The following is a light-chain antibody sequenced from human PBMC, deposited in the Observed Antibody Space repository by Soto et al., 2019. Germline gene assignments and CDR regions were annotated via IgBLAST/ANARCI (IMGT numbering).Light chain of an antibody. V-gene: IGKV3-20*01. J-gene: IGKJ1*01. CDR2: GAS. CDR1: QSVSSNY. Sequence: EIVLTQSPGTLSLSPGERATLSCRASQSVSSNYLAWYQQKPGQAPRLLIYGASSRATGIPDRFSGSGSGTDFTLSISRLESEDFAVYYCQQHGSSPRTFGQGTKVDIK. CDR3: QQHGSSPRT.